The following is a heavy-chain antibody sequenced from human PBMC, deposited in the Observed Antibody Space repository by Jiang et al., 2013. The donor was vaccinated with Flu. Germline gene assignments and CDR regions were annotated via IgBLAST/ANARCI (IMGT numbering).Heavy chain of an antibody. CDR1: GSTFTSYA. D-gene: IGHD2/OR15-2a*01. CDR3: ARFSTLLYAFDI. J-gene: IGHJ3*02. CDR2: INAGNGNT. V-gene: IGHV1-3*01. Sequence: VQSGAEVKKPGASVKVSCKGSGSTFTSYALHWVRQAPGQRLEWMGWINAGNGNTKYSQKFQGTVTITRDTSASTAYMELSSLRSEDTAVYYCARFSTLLYAFDIWGQGTMVTVSS.